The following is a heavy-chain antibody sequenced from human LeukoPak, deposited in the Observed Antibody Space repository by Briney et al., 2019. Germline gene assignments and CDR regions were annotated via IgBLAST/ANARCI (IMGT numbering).Heavy chain of an antibody. CDR3: ARGAWGAVAGPFDY. CDR1: GGSISSYY. D-gene: IGHD6-19*01. CDR2: IYTSGST. J-gene: IGHJ4*02. V-gene: IGHV4-4*07. Sequence: SETLSLTCTVSGGSISSYYWSWIRQPAGKGLEWIGRIYTSGSTNYNPSLKSRVTMSVDTSKNQFSLKLSSVTAADTAVYYCARGAWGAVAGPFDYWGQGTLVTVSS.